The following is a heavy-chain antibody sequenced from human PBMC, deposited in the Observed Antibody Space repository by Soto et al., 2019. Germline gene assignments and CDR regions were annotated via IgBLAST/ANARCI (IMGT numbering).Heavy chain of an antibody. CDR2: ISAYNGNT. D-gene: IGHD6-19*01. CDR1: GYTFTSYG. CDR3: ARPPIGYSGGWYVY. J-gene: IGHJ4*02. Sequence: ASVKVSCKASGYTFTSYGISWVRQAPGQGLEWMGWISAYNGNTNYAQKLQGRVTMTTDTSTSTAYMELRSLRSDDTAVYYCARPPIGYSGGWYVYWGQGTLVTVSS. V-gene: IGHV1-18*04.